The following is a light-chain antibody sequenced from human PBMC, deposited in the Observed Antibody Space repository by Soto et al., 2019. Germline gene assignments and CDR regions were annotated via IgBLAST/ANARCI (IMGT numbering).Light chain of an antibody. Sequence: SYELTQPPSVSVSPGQTASISCSGDKLGDKYACWYQQKPGQSPVLVIYQDSKRPSGIPERFSGSNSGNTATLTISGTQARDEADYSCQARDSSTPVFGGGTKLTVL. J-gene: IGLJ2*01. CDR1: KLGDKY. CDR2: QDS. CDR3: QARDSSTPV. V-gene: IGLV3-1*01.